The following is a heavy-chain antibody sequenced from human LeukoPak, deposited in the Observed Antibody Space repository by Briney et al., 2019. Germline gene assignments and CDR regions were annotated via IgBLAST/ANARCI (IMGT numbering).Heavy chain of an antibody. Sequence: HPGGSLRLSCAASGFTFSSYGMHWVRQAPGKGLEWVAVISYDGSDKYYADSVKGRFTISRDNSKNTLYLQMNSLRAEDTAVYYCARVYPLIGFDIWGQGTMVTVSS. J-gene: IGHJ3*02. CDR3: ARVYPLIGFDI. D-gene: IGHD2-8*01. V-gene: IGHV3-30*03. CDR2: ISYDGSDK. CDR1: GFTFSSYG.